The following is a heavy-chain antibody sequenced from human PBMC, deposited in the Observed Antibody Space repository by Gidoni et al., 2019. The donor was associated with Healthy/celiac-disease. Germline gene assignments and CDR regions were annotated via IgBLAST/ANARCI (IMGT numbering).Heavy chain of an antibody. CDR2: IDPSDSYT. J-gene: IGHJ3*02. V-gene: IGHV5-10-1*03. CDR1: GYSFTSYW. Sequence: EVMLVQSGAERKKPEESLRTSCKGSGYSFTSYWISRVRQMPGKGMEWMGRIDPSDSYTNYSPSFQGHVTISADKSISTAYLQWSSLKASDTAMYYCARGYYGSGSYSGDAFDIWGQGTMVTVSS. CDR3: ARGYYGSGSYSGDAFDI. D-gene: IGHD3-10*01.